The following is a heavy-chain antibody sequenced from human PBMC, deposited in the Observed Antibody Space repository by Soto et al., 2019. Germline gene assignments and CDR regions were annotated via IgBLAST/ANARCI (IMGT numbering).Heavy chain of an antibody. V-gene: IGHV3-48*01. Sequence: EVQLVESGGDLVQPGGSLRLSCAASGFSFNTYAMNWVRQAPGKGLEWFAYISSSSRTIYYADSVKGRFTISRANSKNSLYLQMNRLRAEDTAVYYCARDPRIAVAGFDYWGQGTLVTVSS. CDR2: ISSSSRTI. D-gene: IGHD6-19*01. J-gene: IGHJ4*02. CDR3: ARDPRIAVAGFDY. CDR1: GFSFNTYA.